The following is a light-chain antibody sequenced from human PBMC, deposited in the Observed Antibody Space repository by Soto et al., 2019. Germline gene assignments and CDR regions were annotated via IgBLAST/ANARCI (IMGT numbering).Light chain of an antibody. CDR2: DTS. CDR3: QQYGTSEII. CDR1: QSLSSSF. V-gene: IGKV3-20*01. Sequence: IDFTPSPGTLSFSPGYRDTLSLGSSQSLSSSFIAWYQQKPGQAPRLLIYDTSSRATGIPDRFSGSGSGTDFTLTISRLEPEDFAVYFCQQYGTSEIIFGQGTRLEIK. J-gene: IGKJ5*01.